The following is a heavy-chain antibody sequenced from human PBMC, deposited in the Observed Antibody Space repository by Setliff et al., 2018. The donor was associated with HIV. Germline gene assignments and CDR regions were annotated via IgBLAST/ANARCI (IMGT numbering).Heavy chain of an antibody. CDR3: AREHSTTWPYFDF. V-gene: IGHV1-18*01. Sequence: GASVKVSCKASGYTFGDYDVAWVRQAPGQGLEWMGWISGYSGHTSYAQKIQGRVTMTTDTSTSTAYMELRSLRSDDTAVYFCAREHSTTWPYFDFWGQGTLVTVSS. D-gene: IGHD6-13*01. CDR1: GYTFGDYD. J-gene: IGHJ4*02. CDR2: ISGYSGHT.